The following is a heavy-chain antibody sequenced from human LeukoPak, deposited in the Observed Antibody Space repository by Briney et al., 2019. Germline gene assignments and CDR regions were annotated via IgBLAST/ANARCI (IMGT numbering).Heavy chain of an antibody. J-gene: IGHJ5*02. CDR1: GYTFTGYY. CDR3: ARSHGGITIRNWFDP. V-gene: IGHV1-2*02. Sequence: ASVKVSCKASGYTFTGYYMHWVRQAPGQGLEWLGWINPNSGGTNYAQKFQGRVTMTRDTSISTAYMELSRLRSDDTAAYYCARSHGGITIRNWFDPWGQGTLVTVSS. D-gene: IGHD3-3*01. CDR2: INPNSGGT.